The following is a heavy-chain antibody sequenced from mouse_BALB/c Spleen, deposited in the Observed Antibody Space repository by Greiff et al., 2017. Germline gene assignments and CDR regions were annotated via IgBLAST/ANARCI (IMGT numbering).Heavy chain of an antibody. CDR1: GYSITSDYA. J-gene: IGHJ3*01. CDR2: ISYSGST. CDR3: ARKGTARATWAY. V-gene: IGHV3-2*02. D-gene: IGHD3-2*01. Sequence: EVKLQESGPGLVKPSQSLSLTCTVTGYSITSDYAWNWIRQFPGNKLEWMGYISYSGSTSYNPSLKSRISITRDTSKNQFFLQLNSVTTEDTATYYCARKGTARATWAYWGQGTLVTVSA.